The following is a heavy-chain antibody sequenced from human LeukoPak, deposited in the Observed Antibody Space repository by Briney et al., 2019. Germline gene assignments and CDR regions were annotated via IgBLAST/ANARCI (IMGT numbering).Heavy chain of an antibody. CDR1: GYTFTGYY. D-gene: IGHD2-15*01. V-gene: IGHV1-2*02. J-gene: IGHJ3*02. CDR3: ARVSVVVAANDGAFDI. CDR2: INPNSGGT. Sequence: ASVKVSCKASGYTFTGYYIHWVRQAPGQGLEWMGWINPNSGGTNYAQKFQGRVTMTRDTSISTAYMELSRLRSDVTAVYYCARVSVVVAANDGAFDIWGQGTMVTVSS.